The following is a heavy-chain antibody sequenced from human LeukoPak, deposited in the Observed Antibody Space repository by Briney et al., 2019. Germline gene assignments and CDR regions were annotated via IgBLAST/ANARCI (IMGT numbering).Heavy chain of an antibody. CDR3: AREVSSRRYFDY. Sequence: PGGSLRLSCAASGFTVSNSYMRWVRQAPGKGLEWVSVLYGGGSTYYADSVKGRFTISRDNSKNTLYLQMNSLRAEDTAVYYCAREVSSRRYFDYWGQGTLVTVSS. J-gene: IGHJ4*02. V-gene: IGHV3-53*01. CDR1: GFTVSNSY. D-gene: IGHD2-2*01. CDR2: LYGGGST.